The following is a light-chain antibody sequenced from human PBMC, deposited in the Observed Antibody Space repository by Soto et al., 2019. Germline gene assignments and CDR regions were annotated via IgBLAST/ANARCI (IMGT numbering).Light chain of an antibody. Sequence: EIVLTQSPGTLSLSPGERATLSCRASQSVSSNYLAWYQQKPGQAPKLLIYGASSGATGIPDRFSGSGSGTEFTLTISRLEPEDFAVYYCQQYGSSPRTFGQGTKVEI. CDR2: GAS. V-gene: IGKV3-20*01. CDR1: QSVSSNY. CDR3: QQYGSSPRT. J-gene: IGKJ1*01.